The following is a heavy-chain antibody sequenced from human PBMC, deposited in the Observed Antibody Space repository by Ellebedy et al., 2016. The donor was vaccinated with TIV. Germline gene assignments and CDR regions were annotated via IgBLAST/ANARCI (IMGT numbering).Heavy chain of an antibody. Sequence: PGGSLRLSCAASGFTFMNYALTWVRQAPGQGLEWVSVVTGSGGKTYYADSVKGRFTISRDNSTNMVDLQMNSLRVEDTALYYCAKSLGNGDYSSDSWGQGILVTVSS. CDR1: GFTFMNYA. V-gene: IGHV3-23*01. J-gene: IGHJ5*02. CDR3: AKSLGNGDYSSDS. CDR2: VTGSGGKT. D-gene: IGHD4-17*01.